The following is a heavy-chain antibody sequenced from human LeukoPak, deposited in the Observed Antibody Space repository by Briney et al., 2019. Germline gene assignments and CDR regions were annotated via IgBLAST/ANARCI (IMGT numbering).Heavy chain of an antibody. Sequence: SQTLSLTCAISGDSVSSNSAAWNWIRQSPSRGLEWLGRTYYRSKWYNDYAVSVKSRITVNTDTSKNQFSMELTSVTPEDTAVYYCARDDRQLVRRLGRNTEYYYSYSMDVWGKGTTVTVSS. CDR2: TYYRSKWYN. CDR3: ARDDRQLVRRLGRNTEYYYSYSMDV. J-gene: IGHJ6*03. D-gene: IGHD6-13*01. V-gene: IGHV6-1*01. CDR1: GDSVSSNSAA.